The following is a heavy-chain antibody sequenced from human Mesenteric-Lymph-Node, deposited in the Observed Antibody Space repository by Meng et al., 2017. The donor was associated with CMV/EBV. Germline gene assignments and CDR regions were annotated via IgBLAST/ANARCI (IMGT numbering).Heavy chain of an antibody. D-gene: IGHD3-3*01. CDR3: AKGGNPRFLEWLLYRSEFIYGMDV. Sequence: GGSLRLSCTASGFTFDDYGMSWVRQAPGKGLEWVSGINWNGDSTGYADSVKGRFTISRDNAKNSLYLQMNSLRAEDTALYYCAKGGNPRFLEWLLYRSEFIYGMDVWGQGTTVTVSS. J-gene: IGHJ6*02. CDR2: INWNGDST. CDR1: GFTFDDYG. V-gene: IGHV3-20*04.